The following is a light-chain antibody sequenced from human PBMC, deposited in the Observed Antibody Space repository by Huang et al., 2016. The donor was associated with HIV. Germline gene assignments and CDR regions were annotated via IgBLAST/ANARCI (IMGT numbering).Light chain of an antibody. CDR3: QQYNDWPWT. J-gene: IGKJ1*01. V-gene: IGKV3-15*01. CDR1: QSVSNE. CDR2: GAN. Sequence: EIVMTQSPGTLSVSPGERATLSCRASQSVSNEVAWFQQKPGQAPRPLIYGANIRPSGTPAGFSGSGSGTEFTLTISSLQSEDFAIYYCQQYNDWPWTFGQGTKVEIK.